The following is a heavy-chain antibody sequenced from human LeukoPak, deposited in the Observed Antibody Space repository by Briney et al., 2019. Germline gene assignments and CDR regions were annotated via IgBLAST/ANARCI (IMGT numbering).Heavy chain of an antibody. D-gene: IGHD6-13*01. V-gene: IGHV3-23*01. J-gene: IGHJ3*02. CDR2: ISGDASVS. CDR3: AKAYSSSLYGDAFHI. CDR1: GFTFRFYA. Sequence: PGGSLRLSCAGSGFTFRFYAMTWVRQAPGKGLEWVSGISGDASVSKDADSVKGRFNISRDNSKNNLYLQLNSLRVEDTAIYYCAKAYSSSLYGDAFHIWGQGTMGTVSP.